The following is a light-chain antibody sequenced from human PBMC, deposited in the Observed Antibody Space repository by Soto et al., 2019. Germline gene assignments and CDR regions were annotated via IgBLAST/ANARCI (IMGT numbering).Light chain of an antibody. CDR3: RQRQSWPRT. J-gene: IGKJ1*01. CDR2: LTS. CDR1: QSISSK. Sequence: EIVMAHSPATLCVSRGERRTLXCRSSQSISSKLAWYQQKPGQAPRLLIYLTSNRAAGVPSRFSAWGSETDFTLAISDVQPEDFAVYYCRQRQSWPRTFGQGTKV. V-gene: IGKV3-11*01.